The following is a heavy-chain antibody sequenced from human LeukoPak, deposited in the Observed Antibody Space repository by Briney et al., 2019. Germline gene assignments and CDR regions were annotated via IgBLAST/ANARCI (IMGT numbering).Heavy chain of an antibody. CDR1: GGSFSGYY. J-gene: IGHJ4*02. Sequence: SETLSLTCAVYGGSFSGYYWSWIRQPPGKGLEWIGEINHSGSTNYNPSLKRRVTISVDTSKNQFSLKLSSVTAADTAVYYCARRGVTYYDILTGYYKSYSLGPKPRELFDYWGQGTLVTVSS. CDR3: ARRGVTYYDILTGYYKSYSLGPKPRELFDY. CDR2: INHSGST. V-gene: IGHV4-34*01. D-gene: IGHD3-9*01.